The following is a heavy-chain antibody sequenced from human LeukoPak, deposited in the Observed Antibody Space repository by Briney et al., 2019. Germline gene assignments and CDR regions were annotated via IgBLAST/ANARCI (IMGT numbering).Heavy chain of an antibody. J-gene: IGHJ3*02. D-gene: IGHD2-15*01. CDR3: ARFPCSGDSCYSGIRAFDI. Sequence: SETLSLTCAVYGGSFSTYYWNWIRQSPGKGLEWIGEINHSGSTNSNPSLKSRVTILIDTSKNQFSLKLSSVTAADTAVYYYARFPCSGDSCYSGIRAFDIWGQGTMVIVSS. CDR2: INHSGST. CDR1: GGSFSTYY. V-gene: IGHV4-34*01.